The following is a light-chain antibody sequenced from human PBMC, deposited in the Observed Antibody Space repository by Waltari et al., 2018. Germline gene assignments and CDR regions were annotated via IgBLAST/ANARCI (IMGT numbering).Light chain of an antibody. J-gene: IGLJ3*02. Sequence: QSVLTQPPSISAAPGQKVTISCSASPSKIGTNFVSWYPHIPGTDPKLLIYDGVSRPSGILDRFSASKSGTSATLDITGLQTGDEADYYCATWDSSLRVVLFGRGTKLTVL. CDR1: PSKIGTNF. CDR3: ATWDSSLRVVL. V-gene: IGLV1-51*01. CDR2: DGV.